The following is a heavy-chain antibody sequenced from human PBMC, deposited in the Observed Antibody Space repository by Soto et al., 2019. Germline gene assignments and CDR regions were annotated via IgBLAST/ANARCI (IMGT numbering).Heavy chain of an antibody. V-gene: IGHV4-34*01. D-gene: IGHD3-3*01. CDR1: GGSFSGYY. CDR2: INHSGST. J-gene: IGHJ4*02. Sequence: QVQLQQWGAGLLKPSETLSLTCAVYGGSFSGYYWSWIRKPPGKGLEWIGEINHSGSTNYTPSLKSRVTISVDKSKNQFSLKLSSVTAADTAVYYCARGDFWSGYYLWYFDYWGQGTLVTVSS. CDR3: ARGDFWSGYYLWYFDY.